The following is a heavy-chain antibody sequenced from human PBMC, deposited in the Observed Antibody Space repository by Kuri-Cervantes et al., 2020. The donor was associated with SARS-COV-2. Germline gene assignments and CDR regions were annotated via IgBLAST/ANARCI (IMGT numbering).Heavy chain of an antibody. V-gene: IGHV1-18*04. D-gene: IGHD3-3*01. Sequence: ASLQVSCKASGYTFTGYYMHWVGQAPGQRLEWMGWISAYNGNTNYAQKPQGRVTMTTDTSTSTAYMVLRSLRSDDTAVYYCARDFWSGYYMSYYFDYWGQGTLVTVSS. CDR1: GYTFTGYY. CDR3: ARDFWSGYYMSYYFDY. CDR2: ISAYNGNT. J-gene: IGHJ4*02.